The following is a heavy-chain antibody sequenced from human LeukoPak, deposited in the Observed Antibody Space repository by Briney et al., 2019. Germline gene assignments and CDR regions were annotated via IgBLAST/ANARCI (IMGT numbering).Heavy chain of an antibody. CDR2: ISYDGGNK. V-gene: IGHV3-30*03. Sequence: YPGGSLRLSCAASGFTFSSYGMHWVRQAPGKGLEWVAVISYDGGNKYYADSVKGRFTISRDNSKNTLYLQMNSLRAEDTAVYYCATKTTPLYYYYYGMDVWGQGTTVTVSS. J-gene: IGHJ6*02. CDR3: ATKTTPLYYYYYGMDV. D-gene: IGHD4-4*01. CDR1: GFTFSSYG.